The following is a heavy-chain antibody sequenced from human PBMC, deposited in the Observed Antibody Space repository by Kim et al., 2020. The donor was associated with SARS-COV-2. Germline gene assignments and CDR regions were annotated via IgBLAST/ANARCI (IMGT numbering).Heavy chain of an antibody. D-gene: IGHD3-22*01. V-gene: IGHV4-31*03. CDR2: IYYSGST. CDR3: ARSPKKYDSSGYYYRGMSYYYGMDV. CDR1: GGSISSGGYY. Sequence: SETLSLTCTVSGGSISSGGYYWSWIRQHPGKGLEWIGYIYYSGSTYYNPSLKSRVTISVDTSKNQFSLKLSSVTAADTAVYYCARSPKKYDSSGYYYRGMSYYYGMDVWGQGTTVTVSS. J-gene: IGHJ6*02.